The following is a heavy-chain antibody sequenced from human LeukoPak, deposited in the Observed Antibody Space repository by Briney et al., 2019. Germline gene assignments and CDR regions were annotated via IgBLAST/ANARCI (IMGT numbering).Heavy chain of an antibody. V-gene: IGHV4-39*01. CDR2: IYYSGST. D-gene: IGHD6-13*01. CDR1: GGSISSSSYY. CDR3: ARLGDSSSSWAYFDY. Sequence: PSETLSLTCTVSGGSISSSSYYWGWIRQPPGKGLEWIGSIYYSGSTYYNPSLKSRVTISVDTSKNQFSLKLSSVTAPDTAVYYCARLGDSSSSWAYFDYWGQGTLVTVSS. J-gene: IGHJ4*02.